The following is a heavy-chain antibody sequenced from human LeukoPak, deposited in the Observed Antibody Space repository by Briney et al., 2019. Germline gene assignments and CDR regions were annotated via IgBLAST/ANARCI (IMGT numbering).Heavy chain of an antibody. CDR1: GFTFNSYW. J-gene: IGHJ4*02. D-gene: IGHD3-9*01. V-gene: IGHV3-7*01. CDR2: INGDGRDK. Sequence: GGPLRLSCAASGFTFNSYWMNWVRQAPGKGLEWVANINGDGRDKYYVGSVRGRFTISRDNADNALYLQMNSLRGDDTALYYCARGVDSAIDWWGQGTLVTVSS. CDR3: ARGVDSAIDW.